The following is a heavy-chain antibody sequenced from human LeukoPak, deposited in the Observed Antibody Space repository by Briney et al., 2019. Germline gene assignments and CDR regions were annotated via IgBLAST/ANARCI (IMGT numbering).Heavy chain of an antibody. CDR3: ARVPCSGGSCYSLFDY. D-gene: IGHD2-15*01. CDR2: ISGSGGST. Sequence: GGSLRLSCVASGFTFSTYGMSWVRQAPGKGLEWVSAISGSGGSTYYADSVKGRFTISRDNSKNTLYLQMNSLRAEDTAVYYCARVPCSGGSCYSLFDYWGQGTLVTVSS. V-gene: IGHV3-23*01. CDR1: GFTFSTYG. J-gene: IGHJ4*02.